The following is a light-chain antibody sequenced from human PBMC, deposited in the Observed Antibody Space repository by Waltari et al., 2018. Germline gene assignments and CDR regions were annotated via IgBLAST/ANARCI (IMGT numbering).Light chain of an antibody. V-gene: IGKV1D-13*01. CDR1: QNIYSN. Sequence: AIQMTQSPSALSASVGDRVTISCRASQNIYSNLAWYQQKPGKAPKPLIYAASSLQSGIPCRFSGSASRIGFTLTISSLQPKICAVYSCQHSFDYPFTFGRGTRVEVK. CDR2: AAS. CDR3: QHSFDYPFT. J-gene: IGKJ4*01.